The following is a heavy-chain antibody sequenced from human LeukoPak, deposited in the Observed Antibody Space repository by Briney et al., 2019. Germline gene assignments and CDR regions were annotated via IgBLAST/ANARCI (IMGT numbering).Heavy chain of an antibody. Sequence: SETLSLTCAVYGGSFSGYYWSWIRQPPGKGLEWIGEINHSGSTYYNPSLKSRVTISVDTSKNQFSLKLSSVTAADTAVYYCARERRRGCPDYWGQGTLVTVSS. CDR2: INHSGST. V-gene: IGHV4-34*09. CDR3: ARERRRGCPDY. CDR1: GGSFSGYY. J-gene: IGHJ4*02. D-gene: IGHD3-10*01.